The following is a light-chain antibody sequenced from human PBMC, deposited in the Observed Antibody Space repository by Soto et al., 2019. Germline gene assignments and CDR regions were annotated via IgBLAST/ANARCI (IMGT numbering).Light chain of an antibody. CDR3: HQYGLSPMVT. V-gene: IGKV3-20*01. CDR2: GAS. J-gene: IGKJ3*01. Sequence: EIVLTQSPGTLSLPPVDRATLSCRASQSVSSSYLAWYQQKPGQAPRLLIYGASSRATGIPDRFSGSGSGTDFTLTISRLEPEDFALYYCHQYGLSPMVTFGPGTKVDIK. CDR1: QSVSSSY.